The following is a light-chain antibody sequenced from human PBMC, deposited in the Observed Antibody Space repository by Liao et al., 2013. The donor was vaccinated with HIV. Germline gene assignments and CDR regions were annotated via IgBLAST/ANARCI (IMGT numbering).Light chain of an antibody. CDR3: QAWHSNTVYV. V-gene: IGLV3-21*01. Sequence: SYELTQAPSVSVAPGKTARITCGGNNIGSKSVHWYQQKPGQAPVVVIYNDSDRPSGIPERFSASNSGNTATLTISGTQAMDEADYYCQAWHSNTVYVFGTGTKVTVL. CDR2: NDS. CDR1: NIGSKS. J-gene: IGLJ1*01.